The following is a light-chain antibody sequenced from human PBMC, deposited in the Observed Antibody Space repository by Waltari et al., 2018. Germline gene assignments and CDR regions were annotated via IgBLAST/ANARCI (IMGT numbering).Light chain of an antibody. J-gene: IGKJ2*01. V-gene: IGKV1-6*01. CDR1: QDIRND. CDR3: LQDYSYPYT. Sequence: ALQMTQSPSSLSTFVGDRVTITCRESQDIRNDLGWYQQKSGKAPQLLISAASSLQSGAPSSFSGSGSGTDFTLTISGLQPEDFATFYCLQDYSYPYTFGQGTKLEIK. CDR2: AAS.